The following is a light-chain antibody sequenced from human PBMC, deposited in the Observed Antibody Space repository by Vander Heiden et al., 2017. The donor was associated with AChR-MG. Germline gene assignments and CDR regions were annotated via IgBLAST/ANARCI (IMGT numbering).Light chain of an antibody. Sequence: DIQMTQSPSSLSASVGDRVTITCRASQSISSYLNWYQQKPGKAPKLLIYAASSLQSGVPSRFSGSGSGTDFTLTISRLQPEDFATYYCQQWDSTPVTFGGGTKVDIK. J-gene: IGKJ4*01. V-gene: IGKV1-39*01. CDR3: QQWDSTPVT. CDR2: AAS. CDR1: QSISSY.